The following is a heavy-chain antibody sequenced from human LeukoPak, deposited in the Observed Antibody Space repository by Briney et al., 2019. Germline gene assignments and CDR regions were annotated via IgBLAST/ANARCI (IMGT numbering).Heavy chain of an antibody. CDR3: ARETSGWYVYYFDY. V-gene: IGHV4-34*01. CDR2: INHSGST. CDR1: GGSFSGYY. J-gene: IGHJ4*02. D-gene: IGHD6-19*01. Sequence: NASETLSLTCAVYGGSFSGYYWSWIRQPPGKGLEWIGEINHSGSTNYNPSLKGRVTISVDTSKNQFSLKLSSVTAADTAVYYCARETSGWYVYYFDYWGQGTLSPSPQ.